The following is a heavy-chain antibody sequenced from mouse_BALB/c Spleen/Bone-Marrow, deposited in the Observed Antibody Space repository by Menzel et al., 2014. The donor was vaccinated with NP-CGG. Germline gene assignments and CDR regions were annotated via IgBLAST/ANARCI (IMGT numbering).Heavy chain of an antibody. CDR3: TRGGNWDDFDY. Sequence: DVKLVESGGGLVQPGGSRKLSCAASGFTFSSFGMHWVRQTPGKGLEWVAYISSGSSTIYYADTVKGRFTISRDNPKNTLFLQVTSLRSEDTAMYYCTRGGNWDDFDYWGQGTTLTVSS. V-gene: IGHV5-17*02. CDR2: ISSGSSTI. J-gene: IGHJ2*01. D-gene: IGHD4-1*01. CDR1: GFTFSSFG.